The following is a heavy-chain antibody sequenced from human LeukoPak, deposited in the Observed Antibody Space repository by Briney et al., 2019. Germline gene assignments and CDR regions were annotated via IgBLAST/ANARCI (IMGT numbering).Heavy chain of an antibody. CDR2: ISAYNGNT. Sequence: ASVKVSCKASGYTFTSYGISWVRQAPGQGLEWMGWISAYNGNTNYAQMLQGRVTMTTDTSTSTAYMELRSLRSDDSAVYYCARDGWSYDYGDYGTDYWGQGTLVTVSS. CDR1: GYTFTSYG. V-gene: IGHV1-18*01. D-gene: IGHD4-17*01. CDR3: ARDGWSYDYGDYGTDY. J-gene: IGHJ4*02.